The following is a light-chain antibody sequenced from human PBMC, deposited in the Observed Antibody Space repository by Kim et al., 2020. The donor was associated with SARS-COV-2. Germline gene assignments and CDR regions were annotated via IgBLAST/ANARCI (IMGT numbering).Light chain of an antibody. CDR2: GAS. V-gene: IGKV3-20*01. CDR1: QSVSSSY. J-gene: IGKJ2*01. Sequence: EIVLTQSPGTLSLSPGERATLSCRASQSVSSSYLAWYQQKPGQAPRLLIYGASSRATGISDRFSGSGSGTDFTLTISRLEPEDFAVYYCQQYGSSPYTFGKGTKLEI. CDR3: QQYGSSPYT.